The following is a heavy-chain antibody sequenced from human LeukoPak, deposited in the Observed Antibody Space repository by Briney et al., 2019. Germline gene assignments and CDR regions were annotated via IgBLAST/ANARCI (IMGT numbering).Heavy chain of an antibody. Sequence: SGRSLRLSCAASGFAFSGYGMHWVRQAPGKGLEWVSVISYDGTTKHYADSVKGRFTISRDNAKNSLFLQMNSLRAEDTAVYYCARLPAYCSSTSCYYDYWGQGTLVTVSS. CDR2: ISYDGTTK. V-gene: IGHV3-33*05. D-gene: IGHD2-2*01. CDR1: GFAFSGYG. CDR3: ARLPAYCSSTSCYYDY. J-gene: IGHJ4*02.